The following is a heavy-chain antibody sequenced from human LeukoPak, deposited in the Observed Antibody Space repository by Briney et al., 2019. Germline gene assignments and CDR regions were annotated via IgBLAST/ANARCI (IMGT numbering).Heavy chain of an antibody. J-gene: IGHJ4*02. D-gene: IGHD3-10*01. CDR2: ISGSGGST. V-gene: IGHV3-23*01. Sequence: QPGGSLRLSCAASGFTFSSYAMGWVRQAPGKGLEWVSAISGSGGSTYYADSVKGRFTISRDNSKNTLYLQMNSLRAEDTAVYYCAKAYGSGSYPHNFDYWGQGTLVTVSS. CDR3: AKAYGSGSYPHNFDY. CDR1: GFTFSSYA.